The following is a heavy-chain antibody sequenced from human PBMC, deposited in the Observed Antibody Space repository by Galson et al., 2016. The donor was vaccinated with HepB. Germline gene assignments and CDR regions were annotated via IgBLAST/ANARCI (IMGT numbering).Heavy chain of an antibody. J-gene: IGHJ4*02. V-gene: IGHV3-33*05. D-gene: IGHD4-11*01. CDR3: AREQDYNDYRTADY. Sequence: SLRLSCAASGFSFRNCGMHWVRQAPGRGLEWLAVATYGGGNKHYADSVRGRFTISTDTSKNTLYLEMNSLRVEDTAVYYCAREQDYNDYRTADYWGQGTLVTVSS. CDR2: ATYGGGNK. CDR1: GFSFRNCG.